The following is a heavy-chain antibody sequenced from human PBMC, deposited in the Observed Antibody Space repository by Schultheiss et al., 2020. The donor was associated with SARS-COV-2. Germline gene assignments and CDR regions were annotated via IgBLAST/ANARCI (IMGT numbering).Heavy chain of an antibody. CDR2: IYYSGST. J-gene: IGHJ4*02. V-gene: IGHV4-61*08. CDR3: ARVKPLYYYDSSGRLDY. CDR1: GGSISSGGYS. Sequence: SETLSLTCTVSGGSISSGGYSWSWIRQPPGKGLEWIGYIYYSGSTNYNPSLKSRVTISVDTSKNQFSLKLTSVTAADTAVYYCARVKPLYYYDSSGRLDYWGQGTLVTVSS. D-gene: IGHD3-22*01.